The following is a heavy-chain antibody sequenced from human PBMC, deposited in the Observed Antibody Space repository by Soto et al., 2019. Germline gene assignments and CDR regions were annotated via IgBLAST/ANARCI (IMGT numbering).Heavy chain of an antibody. CDR3: ARERRNTIYYYYGMEV. Sequence: ASVKVSCKASGYTFTSYYMHWVRQAPGQGLEWMGIINPSGGSTSYAQKFQGRVTMTRDTSTSTVYMELSSLRSEDTAVYYCARERRNTIYYYYGMEVWGQGTTVTVSS. D-gene: IGHD3-3*01. V-gene: IGHV1-46*01. CDR2: INPSGGST. CDR1: GYTFTSYY. J-gene: IGHJ6*02.